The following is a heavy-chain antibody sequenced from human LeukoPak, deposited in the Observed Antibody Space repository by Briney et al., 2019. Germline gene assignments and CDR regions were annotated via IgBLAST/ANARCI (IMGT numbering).Heavy chain of an antibody. CDR1: GFTFSRYG. CDR3: ARDYSTTWSYGMDV. V-gene: IGHV3-33*01. J-gene: IGHJ6*02. Sequence: GGSLRLSCAASGFTFSRYGMHWVRQAPGKGLEWVAVIWYDETNKYHADSVKGRFTISRDNSKNTLYLQMNSMRAEDTAVYYCARDYSTTWSYGMDVWGQGTTVTVSS. CDR2: IWYDETNK. D-gene: IGHD2-2*01.